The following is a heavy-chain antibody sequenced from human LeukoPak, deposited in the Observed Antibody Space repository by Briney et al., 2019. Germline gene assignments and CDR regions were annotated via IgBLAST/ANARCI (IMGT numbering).Heavy chain of an antibody. CDR1: GFTFSNYD. V-gene: IGHV3-30*19. Sequence: GGSLRLSCAASGFTFSNYDMHWVRQAPGKGLEWVAVISYGGSNKYYADSVKGRFTISRDNSKNTLYLQMNSLRAEDTAVYYCARRLSTVHPDYWGQGTLVTVSS. CDR3: ARRLSTVHPDY. D-gene: IGHD4-17*01. CDR2: ISYGGSNK. J-gene: IGHJ4*02.